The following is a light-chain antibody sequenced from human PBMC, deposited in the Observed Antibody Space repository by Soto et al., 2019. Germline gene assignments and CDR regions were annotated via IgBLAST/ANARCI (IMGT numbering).Light chain of an antibody. CDR3: GTWDSSLSAWV. CDR2: DNN. V-gene: IGLV1-51*01. Sequence: QSVLKQPPSVSAAPGQKVTISCSGSSSNIGNNYVSWYQQLPGTAPKLLIYDNNKRPSEIPDRFSGSKSGTSATLGITGLQTGDEADYYCGTWDSSLSAWVFGGGTKLTVL. J-gene: IGLJ3*02. CDR1: SSNIGNNY.